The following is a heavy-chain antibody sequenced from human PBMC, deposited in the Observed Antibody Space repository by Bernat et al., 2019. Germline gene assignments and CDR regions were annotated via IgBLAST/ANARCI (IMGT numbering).Heavy chain of an antibody. CDR1: GFTFRSSW. V-gene: IGHV3-7*03. CDR2: IKQDGTEI. CDR3: VKDTDY. J-gene: IGHJ4*02. Sequence: EVQLVESGGGLVQPGGSLTLSCAASGFTFRSSWMRWIRQAPGKGLEWVANIKQDGTEIYYVDAVKGRFTISRDNAKNSLYLQMNSLRAEDTAGYYCVKDTDYWGQGTLVTVSS.